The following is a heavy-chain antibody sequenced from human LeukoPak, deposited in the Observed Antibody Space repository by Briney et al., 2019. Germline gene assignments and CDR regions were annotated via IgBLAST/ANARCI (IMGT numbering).Heavy chain of an antibody. Sequence: SQTLSLTCTVSGGSISSGGYYWSWIRQPPGKGLEWIGYIYHSGSTYYNPSLKSRVTISVDRSKNQFSLKLSSVTAADTAVYYCARRGGWHAFDIWGQGTMVTVSS. J-gene: IGHJ3*02. CDR2: IYHSGST. CDR1: GGSISSGGYY. CDR3: ARRGGWHAFDI. D-gene: IGHD6-19*01. V-gene: IGHV4-30-2*01.